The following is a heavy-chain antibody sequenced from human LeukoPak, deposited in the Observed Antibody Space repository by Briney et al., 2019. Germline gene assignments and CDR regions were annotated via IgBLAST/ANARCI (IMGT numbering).Heavy chain of an antibody. D-gene: IGHD3-10*01. J-gene: IGHJ6*03. CDR2: IRYDGSNK. CDR1: GFTFSSYG. CDR3: AEEGVIMDYYYYMDV. V-gene: IGHV3-30*02. Sequence: PGGSLRLSCAASGFTFSSYGMHWVRQAPGKGLEWVAFIRYDGSNKYYADSVKGRFTISRDNSKNTLYLQMNSLRAEDTAVYHCAEEGVIMDYYYYMDVWGKGTTVTVSS.